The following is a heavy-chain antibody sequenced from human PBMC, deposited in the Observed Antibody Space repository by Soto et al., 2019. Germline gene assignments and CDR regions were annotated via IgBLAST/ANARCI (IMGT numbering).Heavy chain of an antibody. J-gene: IGHJ5*02. D-gene: IGHD4-17*01. Sequence: QGQLLQSGAEVKKPGASVTVSCKASGDSLTTYSISWVRQAPGQGLEWMGWISSYNGNTNYAQKFQDRVTMTTDYSTSKAYMEVRSLGSADKAVYYCARTMKTAVTRFDPWGQGTLVTVS. CDR3: ARTMKTAVTRFDP. CDR1: GDSLTTYS. V-gene: IGHV1-18*01. CDR2: ISSYNGNT.